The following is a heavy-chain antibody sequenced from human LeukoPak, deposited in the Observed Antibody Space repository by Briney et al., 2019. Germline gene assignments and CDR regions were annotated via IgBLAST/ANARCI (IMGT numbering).Heavy chain of an antibody. J-gene: IGHJ3*02. CDR2: INPNSGGT. V-gene: IGHV1-2*02. CDR3: ARLDLPPIQPAAMGDDAFDI. CDR1: GYTFTGYY. Sequence: GASVKVSCKASGYTFTGYYMHWVRQAPGQGLEWMGWINPNSGGTNYAQKFQGRVTMTRDTSISTAYMELSRLRSDDTAVYYCARLDLPPIQPAAMGDDAFDIWGQGTMVTVSS. D-gene: IGHD2-2*01.